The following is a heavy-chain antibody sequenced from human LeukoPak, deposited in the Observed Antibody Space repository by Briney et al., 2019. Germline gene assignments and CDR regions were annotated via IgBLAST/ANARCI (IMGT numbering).Heavy chain of an antibody. D-gene: IGHD3-22*01. CDR2: MNPNSGNT. V-gene: IGHV1-8*02. CDR1: GYTFTSYD. J-gene: IGHJ3*02. CDR3: ARDGIPSYYDSSGYSHAFDI. Sequence: ASVKVSCKASGYTFTSYDINWVRQATGQGLEWMGWMNPNSGNTGYAQKFQGRVTMTRDTSISTAYMELSRLRSDDTAVYYCARDGIPSYYDSSGYSHAFDIWGQGTMVTVSS.